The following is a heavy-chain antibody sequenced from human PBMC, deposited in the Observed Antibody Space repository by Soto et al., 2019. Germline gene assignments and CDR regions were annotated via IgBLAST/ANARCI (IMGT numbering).Heavy chain of an antibody. CDR1: GYTFTSYP. V-gene: IGHV1-3*01. CDR2: ISAYNGNT. J-gene: IGHJ3*02. Sequence: ASVKVSCKASGYTFTSYPMHWVRQAPGQRLEWMGWISAYNGNTNYAQKLQGRVTITRDTSASTAYMELSSLRSEDTAVYYCARECTVAGTICDAFDIWGQGTMVTVSS. CDR3: ARECTVAGTICDAFDI. D-gene: IGHD6-19*01.